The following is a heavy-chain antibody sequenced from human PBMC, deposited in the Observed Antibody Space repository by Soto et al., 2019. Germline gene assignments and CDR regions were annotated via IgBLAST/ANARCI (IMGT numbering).Heavy chain of an antibody. Sequence: GGSLRLSCAASGFTFSSYSMSWVRQAPGKGLEWVSAISGSGGSTYYANSVKGRFTISRDNSKNTRYLQMNSLRAEDTAVYYCAKDPVYSGSDYWGQGTLVTVSS. CDR3: AKDPVYSGSDY. J-gene: IGHJ4*02. D-gene: IGHD1-26*01. V-gene: IGHV3-23*01. CDR2: ISGSGGST. CDR1: GFTFSSYS.